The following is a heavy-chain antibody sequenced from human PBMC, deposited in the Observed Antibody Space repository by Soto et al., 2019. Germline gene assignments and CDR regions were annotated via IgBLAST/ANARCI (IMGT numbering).Heavy chain of an antibody. V-gene: IGHV4-31*03. Sequence: PSETLSRTCTVSGDSISSSSYYWSWIRQHPGKGLEWIGYIHYSGNTRYNPSLKSRLTISVDTSKNQFSLMLSSLTAADTAVYFCARARVPYSSTWYRYDYYGMDIWGQGTTVTVSS. J-gene: IGHJ6*02. CDR3: ARARVPYSSTWYRYDYYGMDI. CDR2: IHYSGNT. D-gene: IGHD6-13*01. CDR1: GDSISSSSYY.